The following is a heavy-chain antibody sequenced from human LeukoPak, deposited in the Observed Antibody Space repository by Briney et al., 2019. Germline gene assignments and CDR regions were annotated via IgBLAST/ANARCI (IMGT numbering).Heavy chain of an antibody. CDR3: ARGVGGSYYEFDY. D-gene: IGHD1-26*01. V-gene: IGHV1-18*01. CDR1: GYSVTSYG. J-gene: IGHJ4*02. Sequence: ASVKVSCKASGYSVTSYGINWVRQTPGQGLEWMGWIRAYNGDTNYAENLQGRVTMTTDTSTSTAYMDLRSLRSDDTAVYCCARGVGGSYYEFDYWGQGTLVTASS. CDR2: IRAYNGDT.